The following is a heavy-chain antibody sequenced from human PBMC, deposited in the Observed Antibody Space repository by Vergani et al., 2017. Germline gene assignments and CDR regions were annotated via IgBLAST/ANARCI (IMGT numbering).Heavy chain of an antibody. CDR2: INHSGST. V-gene: IGHV4-31*03. Sequence: QVQLQESGPGLVKPSQTLSLTCTVSGGSISSGGYYWSWIRQPPGKGLEWIGEINHSGSTNYNPSLKSRVTISVDTSKNQFSLKLSSVTAADTAVYYCARDRSSSWYVPDYWGQGTLVTVSS. J-gene: IGHJ4*02. CDR1: GGSISSGGYY. CDR3: ARDRSSSWYVPDY. D-gene: IGHD6-13*01.